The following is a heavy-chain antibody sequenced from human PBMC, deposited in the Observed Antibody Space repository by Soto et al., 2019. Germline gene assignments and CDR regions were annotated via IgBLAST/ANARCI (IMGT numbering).Heavy chain of an antibody. V-gene: IGHV2-5*02. D-gene: IGHD6-19*01. CDR1: GFSLTTTGVS. Sequence: ITLKEYCPSLVKPTQTLTLTFTFSGFSLTTTGVSLVWIHQPPGTTLERLALLYWDDDKHYRPSLRSRLTVTKEITKDQVVLTLTNVDPADTGTYFCAHVGGLEQWLYRLDHWGQANLVTVSS. CDR2: LYWDDDK. J-gene: IGHJ4*02. CDR3: AHVGGLEQWLYRLDH.